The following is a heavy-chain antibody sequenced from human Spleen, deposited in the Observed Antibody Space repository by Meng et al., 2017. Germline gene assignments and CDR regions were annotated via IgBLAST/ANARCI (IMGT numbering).Heavy chain of an antibody. CDR1: GFTFSSYA. J-gene: IGHJ4*02. Sequence: GGSLRLSCRTSGFTFSSYAMSWVRQAPGKGLEWVSAISGSAGSTYYADSVKGRFTISRDNAKNSLYLQMNSLRAEDTAIYYCARIRLRGFDSWGQGTLVTVSS. V-gene: IGHV3-23*01. CDR2: ISGSAGST. CDR3: ARIRLRGFDS. D-gene: IGHD3-10*01.